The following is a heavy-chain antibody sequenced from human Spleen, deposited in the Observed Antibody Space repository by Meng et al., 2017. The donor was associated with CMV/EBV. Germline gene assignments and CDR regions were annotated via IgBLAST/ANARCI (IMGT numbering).Heavy chain of an antibody. Sequence: ASGFALSSDSMNWGRQAQGKGLEWVSSISSGGTYINYADSVKGRFTISRDNAKNSLYLQMNNLRVEDTAVYYCARDMVRGVKGWFDPWGQGTLVTVSS. V-gene: IGHV3-21*01. D-gene: IGHD3-10*01. CDR2: ISSGGTYI. J-gene: IGHJ5*02. CDR1: GFALSSDS. CDR3: ARDMVRGVKGWFDP.